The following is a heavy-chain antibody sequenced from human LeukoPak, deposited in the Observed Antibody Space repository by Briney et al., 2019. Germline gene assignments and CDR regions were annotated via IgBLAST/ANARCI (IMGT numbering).Heavy chain of an antibody. J-gene: IGHJ2*01. CDR1: GYTFTSYA. Sequence: GASVKVSCKASGYTFTSYAMNWVRQAPGQGLEWMGWINTNTGNPTYAQGFTGRFVFSLDTSVSTAYLQISSLKAEDTAVYYCVSAKRGGYSYGFYWYFDLWGRGTLVTVSS. V-gene: IGHV7-4-1*02. CDR2: INTNTGNP. D-gene: IGHD5-18*01. CDR3: VSAKRGGYSYGFYWYFDL.